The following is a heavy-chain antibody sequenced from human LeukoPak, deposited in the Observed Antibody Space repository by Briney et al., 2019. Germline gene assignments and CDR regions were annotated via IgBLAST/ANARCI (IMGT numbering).Heavy chain of an antibody. Sequence: GGSLRLSCAASGFTFSSSGMHWVRQAPGKGLEWVSVISYDGSNKYYADSVKGRFTISRDNSKNTVYLQMNSLGAEDTAVYYCAKEMPNPIVVVPAASFDYWGQGTLVTVSS. V-gene: IGHV3-30*18. CDR1: GFTFSSSG. CDR2: ISYDGSNK. J-gene: IGHJ4*02. D-gene: IGHD2-2*01. CDR3: AKEMPNPIVVVPAASFDY.